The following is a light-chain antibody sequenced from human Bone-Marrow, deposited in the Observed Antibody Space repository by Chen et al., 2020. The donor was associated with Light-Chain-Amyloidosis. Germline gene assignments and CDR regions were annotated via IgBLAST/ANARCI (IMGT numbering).Light chain of an antibody. V-gene: IGLV3-21*02. Sequence: CALTQPSSVSVAPRPTATIACGGNNIGSTSVHWYQQTPGQAPLLVVYDDSDRPSGIPERLSGSNSGNTATLTISRVEDGDEADYYCQVWDRSSDRPVFGGGTKLTVL. CDR2: DDS. CDR3: QVWDRSSDRPV. J-gene: IGLJ3*02. CDR1: NIGSTS.